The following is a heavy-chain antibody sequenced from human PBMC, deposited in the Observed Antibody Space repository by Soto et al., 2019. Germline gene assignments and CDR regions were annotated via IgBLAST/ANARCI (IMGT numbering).Heavy chain of an antibody. J-gene: IGHJ6*02. Sequence: EASVKVSCKASGGTFSSYAISWVRQAPGQGLEWMGGIIPIFGTANYAQKFQGRVTITADESTSTAYMELSSLRSEDTAVYYCAKTTVTTFVRYYYGMDVWGQGTTVTVSS. CDR1: GGTFSSYA. CDR3: AKTTVTTFVRYYYGMDV. D-gene: IGHD4-4*01. V-gene: IGHV1-69*13. CDR2: IIPIFGTA.